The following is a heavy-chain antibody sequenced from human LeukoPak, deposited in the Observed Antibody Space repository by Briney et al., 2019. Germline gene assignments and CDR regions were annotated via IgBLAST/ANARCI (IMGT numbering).Heavy chain of an antibody. CDR1: GGSFSGYY. J-gene: IGHJ4*02. CDR3: ARVGELVDD. D-gene: IGHD6-13*01. CDR2: IYYSGST. Sequence: PSETLSLTCAVYGGSFSGYYWSWIRQPPGKGLEWIGYIYYSGSTNYNPSLKSRVTISVDTSKNQFSLKLSSVTAADTAVYYCARVGELVDDWGQGTLVTVSS. V-gene: IGHV4-59*01.